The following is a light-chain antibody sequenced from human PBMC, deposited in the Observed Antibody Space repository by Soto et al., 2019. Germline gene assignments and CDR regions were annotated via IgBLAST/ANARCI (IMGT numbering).Light chain of an antibody. V-gene: IGKV3-20*01. CDR2: GAS. J-gene: IGKJ2*01. CDR1: QSVSSSY. Sequence: EIVLTQSPGTLSLSPGERATLSCRASQSVSSSYLAWYQQKPGQAPRLLIYGASSRATFIPDRFSGSGSGTDFTLTISRLEPEDFAVYYCQQYGSSPPRTFGQGTKLEIK. CDR3: QQYGSSPPRT.